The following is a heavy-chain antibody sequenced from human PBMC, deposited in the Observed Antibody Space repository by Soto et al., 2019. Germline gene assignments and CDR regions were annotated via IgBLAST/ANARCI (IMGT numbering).Heavy chain of an antibody. D-gene: IGHD1-1*01. CDR3: ARASEDLTSNVDY. J-gene: IGHJ4*02. V-gene: IGHV3-21*06. Sequence: PGGSLRLSCAASGFTFTSYSMNWVRQAPGKGLEWVSAISSPTNYIYYGDSMKGRFTISGDNAKNSLYLEMNSLRAEDTAVYYCARASEDLTSNVDYWGQGTLVTVSS. CDR2: ISSPTNYI. CDR1: GFTFTSYS.